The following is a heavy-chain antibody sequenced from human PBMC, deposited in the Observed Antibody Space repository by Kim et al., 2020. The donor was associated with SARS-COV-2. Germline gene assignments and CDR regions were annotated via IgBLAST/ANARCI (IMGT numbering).Heavy chain of an antibody. D-gene: IGHD3-3*01. CDR2: IIPIFGTA. V-gene: IGHV1-69*13. Sequence: SVKVSCKASGGTFSSYAISWVRQAPGQGLEWMGGIIPIFGTANYAQKFQGRVTITAAESTSTAYMELSSLRSEDTAVYYCANYVFWSGYPPNYYGMDVWGQGTTVTVSS. J-gene: IGHJ6*02. CDR1: GGTFSSYA. CDR3: ANYVFWSGYPPNYYGMDV.